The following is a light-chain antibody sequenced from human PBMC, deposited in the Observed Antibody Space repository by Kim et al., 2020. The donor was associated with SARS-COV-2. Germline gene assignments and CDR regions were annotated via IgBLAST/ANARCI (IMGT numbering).Light chain of an antibody. CDR3: QQYNNWPLT. CDR1: QSVSSN. J-gene: IGKJ4*01. CDR2: GAS. V-gene: IGKV3D-15*01. Sequence: EIVMTQSPATLSVSPGERATLSCRASQSVSSNLAWYQQKPGQAPRLLMYGASIMATGIPARFSGSGSGTEFTLTISSLQSEDFAVYYCQQYNNWPLTFGGGTKVDIK.